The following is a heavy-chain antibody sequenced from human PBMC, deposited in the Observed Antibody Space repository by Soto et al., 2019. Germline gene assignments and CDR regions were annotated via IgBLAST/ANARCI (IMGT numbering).Heavy chain of an antibody. CDR1: GGSIRSSNW. CDR3: ARVRRRFYYCYAVDV. D-gene: IGHD3-10*01. J-gene: IGHJ6*02. CDR2: IYQNGST. V-gene: IGHV4-4*02. Sequence: QVQLQESGPGLVKPSGTLFLTCAVSGGSIRSSNWWSWVRQPPGQGLEWIGEIYQNGSTNYNASLKGRVTISVDMAKNHFPLKQSSVTAADTAVYYCARVRRRFYYCYAVDVWGQGTTVTVTS.